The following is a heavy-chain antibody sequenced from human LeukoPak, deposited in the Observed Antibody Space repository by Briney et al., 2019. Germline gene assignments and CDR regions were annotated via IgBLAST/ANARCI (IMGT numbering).Heavy chain of an antibody. CDR3: ARGRSITILRGVAISDGFDM. D-gene: IGHD3-10*01. Sequence: PGGSLRLSCAASGLTFSRHGMNCVRQATGKGLEWVSFIDTTSSYIYYADSMKGRFTISRDNAKNSLYLEMISLRAEDTAVYYCARGRSITILRGVAISDGFDMWGQGTMVIVSS. CDR1: GLTFSRHG. CDR2: IDTTSSYI. V-gene: IGHV3-21*01. J-gene: IGHJ3*02.